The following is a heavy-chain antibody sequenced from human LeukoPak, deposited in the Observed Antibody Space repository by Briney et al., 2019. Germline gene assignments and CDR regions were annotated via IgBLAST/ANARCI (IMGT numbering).Heavy chain of an antibody. CDR3: AKDLGPYSSSWPSNFDY. CDR2: ISGSGGST. V-gene: IGHV3-23*01. CDR1: GFTFSSYA. Sequence: GGSLRLSCAASGFTFSSYAMSWVRQAPGKGLEWVSAISGSGGSTYYADSVKGRFTISRDNSKNTLYLQMNSLRAEDTAVYYCAKDLGPYSSSWPSNFDYWGQGTLVTVPS. D-gene: IGHD6-13*01. J-gene: IGHJ4*02.